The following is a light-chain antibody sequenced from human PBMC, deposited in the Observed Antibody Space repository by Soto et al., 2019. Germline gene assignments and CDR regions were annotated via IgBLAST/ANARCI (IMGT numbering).Light chain of an antibody. J-gene: IGLJ1*01. CDR3: AAWDHSLNGHV. Sequence: QSVLTQPHSASGTPGQRVTISCSGSSSNIGTSSVHWFQQLPGTAPKLLISTTNQRPSGVPERFSGSKSGTSASLAISGLESEDEADYYCAAWDHSLNGHVFGTGAKVTV. CDR1: SSNIGTSS. CDR2: TTN. V-gene: IGLV1-44*01.